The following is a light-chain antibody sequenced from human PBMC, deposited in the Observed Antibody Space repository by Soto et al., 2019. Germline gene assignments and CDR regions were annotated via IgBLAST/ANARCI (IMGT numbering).Light chain of an antibody. J-gene: IGLJ1*01. CDR3: AAWDDSLRGRL. Sequence: QSALTQPPSASGTPGQRVTISCSGSSSNVGVNFVYWYQHLPGTAPKLLIYRNDQRPSGVPDRFSGSKSGTSSSLAISGLRFEDEADYCCAAWDDSLRGRLFGTGTKVTVL. V-gene: IGLV1-47*01. CDR1: SSNVGVNF. CDR2: RND.